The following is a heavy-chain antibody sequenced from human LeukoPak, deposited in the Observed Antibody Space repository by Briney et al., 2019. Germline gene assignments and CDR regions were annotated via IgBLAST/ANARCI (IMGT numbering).Heavy chain of an antibody. CDR1: GGSISSYH. CDR2: IYYSGNT. J-gene: IGHJ4*02. Sequence: SETLSLTCTVSGGSISSYHWSWLRQPPGKGLEWIGYIYYSGNTNYNPSLKSRVTISVDTSKNQFSLKLSSVTAADTAVYYCARTYYDFWSGYYSSARYYFDYWGQGTLVPVSS. D-gene: IGHD3-3*01. V-gene: IGHV4-59*08. CDR3: ARTYYDFWSGYYSSARYYFDY.